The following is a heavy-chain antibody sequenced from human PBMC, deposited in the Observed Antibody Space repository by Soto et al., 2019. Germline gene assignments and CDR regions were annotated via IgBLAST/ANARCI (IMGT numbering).Heavy chain of an antibody. CDR2: IRYDGSNI. Sequence: QVQLVESGGGVVQPGRSLRLSCAASGFTFSGLGMHWVRQAPGKGLEWVAVIRYDGSNIYYADAVKGRFTISRDNSKDRLYLKMNRLRADDTDVYYCARDGVGHTTFFGYFDYWGQGTLVTVSS. J-gene: IGHJ4*02. V-gene: IGHV3-33*01. CDR3: ARDGVGHTTFFGYFDY. CDR1: GFTFSGLG. D-gene: IGHD1-26*01.